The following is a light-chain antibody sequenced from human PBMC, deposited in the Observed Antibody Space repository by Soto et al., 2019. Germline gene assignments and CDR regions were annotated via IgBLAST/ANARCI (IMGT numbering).Light chain of an antibody. V-gene: IGKV3-20*01. CDR3: QQYGSSPSIT. J-gene: IGKJ5*01. CDR1: QSVSSSY. CDR2: GAS. Sequence: EIGLTESPCTLSLSPGERASLSCRASQSVSSSYLAWYQQKPGQAPRLPIYGASSRATGIPDRFSGSGSGTDFTLTISRLEPEDFAVYYCQQYGSSPSITFGQGTRLEIK.